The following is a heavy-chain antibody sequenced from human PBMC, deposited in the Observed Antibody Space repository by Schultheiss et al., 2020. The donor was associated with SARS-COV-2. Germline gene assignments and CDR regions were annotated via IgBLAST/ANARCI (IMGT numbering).Heavy chain of an antibody. CDR1: GFTFDDYA. D-gene: IGHD6-13*01. CDR2: ISWNSGSI. CDR3: AREQRSSSWPNYYYNGMDV. V-gene: IGHV3-9*01. J-gene: IGHJ6*02. Sequence: GGSLRLSCAASGFTFDDYAMHWVRQAPGKGLEWVSGISWNSGSIGYADSVKGRFTISRDNAKNSLHLQMNSLRAEDTAVYYCAREQRSSSWPNYYYNGMDVWGQGTTVTVSS.